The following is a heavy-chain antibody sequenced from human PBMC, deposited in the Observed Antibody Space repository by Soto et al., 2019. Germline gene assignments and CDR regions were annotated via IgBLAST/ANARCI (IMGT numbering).Heavy chain of an antibody. D-gene: IGHD2-2*01. CDR2: IKQDGSEK. CDR1: GFTFSSYW. CDR3: ARGKFYCSSTSCYAGDY. Sequence: GGSLRLSCAASGFTFSSYWMSWVRQAPGKGLEWVANIKQDGSEKYYVDSVKGRFTISRDNAKNSLYLQMNSLRAEDTAVYYCARGKFYCSSTSCYAGDYWGQGTLVTVSS. V-gene: IGHV3-7*01. J-gene: IGHJ4*02.